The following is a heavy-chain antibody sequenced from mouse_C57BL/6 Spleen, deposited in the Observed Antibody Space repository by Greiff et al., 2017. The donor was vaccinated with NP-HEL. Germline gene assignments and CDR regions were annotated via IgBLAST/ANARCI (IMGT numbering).Heavy chain of an antibody. CDR2: IDPNSGGT. CDR3: ARSLHYYGSSYDY. V-gene: IGHV1-72*01. J-gene: IGHJ2*01. CDR1: GYTFTSYW. D-gene: IGHD1-1*01. Sequence: QVQLKQPGAELVKPGASVKLSCKASGYTFTSYWMHWVKQRPGRGLEWIGRIDPNSGGTKYNEKFKSKATLTVDKPSSTAYMQLSSLTSEDSAVYYCARSLHYYGSSYDYWGQGTTLTVSS.